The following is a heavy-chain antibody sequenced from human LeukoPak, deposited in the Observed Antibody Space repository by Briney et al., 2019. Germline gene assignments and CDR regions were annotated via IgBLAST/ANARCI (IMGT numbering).Heavy chain of an antibody. V-gene: IGHV3-21*01. Sequence: KPGGSLRLSCAASGFTFSSYSINWVRQAPGKGLEWVSSISSSSRYIYYADSVKGRFTISRDNAKNSLYLQMNSLRAEDTAVYYCAKGIAVAGAFDYWGQGTLVTVSS. CDR3: AKGIAVAGAFDY. CDR2: ISSSSRYI. D-gene: IGHD6-19*01. CDR1: GFTFSSYS. J-gene: IGHJ4*02.